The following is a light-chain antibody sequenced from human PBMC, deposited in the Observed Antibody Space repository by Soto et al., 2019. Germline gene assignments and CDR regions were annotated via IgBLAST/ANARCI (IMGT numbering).Light chain of an antibody. J-gene: IGKJ3*01. Sequence: IQLTQSPSSLSASVGDRVTISCRASQCIANFLAWYQQKPGKAPKLLIYGASTLQSGVPSRVSGSGSGTDFTLTIISLQPDDFATYSCQQLHSFPIPFGPGTTVDIK. CDR3: QQLHSFPIP. CDR2: GAS. V-gene: IGKV1-9*01. CDR1: QCIANF.